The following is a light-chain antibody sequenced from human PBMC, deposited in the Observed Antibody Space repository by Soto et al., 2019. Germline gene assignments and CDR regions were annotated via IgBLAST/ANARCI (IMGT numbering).Light chain of an antibody. CDR2: SNI. Sequence: QSVLTQPPSASGTPRQRVTISCSGSSSNIESNYVYWYQQLPGTAPKLLIYSNIQRPSGVPDRFSGSRSGTSASLAISGLRSEDEADYYCAAWDDSLVFGGGTKLTVL. J-gene: IGLJ3*02. CDR1: SSNIESNY. V-gene: IGLV1-47*02. CDR3: AAWDDSLV.